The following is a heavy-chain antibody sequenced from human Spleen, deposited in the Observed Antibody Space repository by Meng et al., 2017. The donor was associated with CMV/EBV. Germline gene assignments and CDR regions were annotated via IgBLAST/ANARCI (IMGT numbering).Heavy chain of an antibody. D-gene: IGHD2-2*02. CDR2: IIPIFGTA. CDR1: GGTFSSYA. J-gene: IGHJ4*02. V-gene: IGHV1-69*05. Sequence: SVKVSCKASGGTFSSYAISWVRQAPGQGLEWMGGIIPIFGTANYAQKFQGRVTITTDESTTTAYMELSNLRSEDTAVYYCATASLREDIELVPAAIPPPPGHWGQGTLVTVSS. CDR3: ATASLREDIELVPAAIPPPPGH.